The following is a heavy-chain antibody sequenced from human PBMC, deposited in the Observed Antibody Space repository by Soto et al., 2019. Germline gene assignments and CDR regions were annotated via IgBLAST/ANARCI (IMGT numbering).Heavy chain of an antibody. Sequence: GGSLRLSCAASGFTFSSYAMHWVRQAPGKGLEWVAVISYDGSNKYYADSVKGRFTISRDNSKNTLYLQMNSLRAEDTAVYYCARVYDYVWGSYRYSSPEFDYWGQGTLVTVSS. CDR3: ARVYDYVWGSYRYSSPEFDY. J-gene: IGHJ4*02. CDR1: GFTFSSYA. CDR2: ISYDGSNK. V-gene: IGHV3-30-3*01. D-gene: IGHD3-16*02.